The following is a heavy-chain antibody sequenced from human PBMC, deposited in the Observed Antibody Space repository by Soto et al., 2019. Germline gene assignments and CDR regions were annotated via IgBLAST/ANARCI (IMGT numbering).Heavy chain of an antibody. Sequence: PAGSMRLSCVASGVAVCSLGMPWVRQAPGKGLEWVACISHDGSKKKFVDSVKGRFTVSRDNAKNSLYLQMDSLRAEDTAVYYCARVSGYGSGSSVNHYLDCWGRGILVTVSS. CDR3: ARVSGYGSGSSVNHYLDC. CDR2: ISHDGSKK. V-gene: IGHV3-30*03. J-gene: IGHJ4*01. D-gene: IGHD3-10*01. CDR1: GVAVCSLG.